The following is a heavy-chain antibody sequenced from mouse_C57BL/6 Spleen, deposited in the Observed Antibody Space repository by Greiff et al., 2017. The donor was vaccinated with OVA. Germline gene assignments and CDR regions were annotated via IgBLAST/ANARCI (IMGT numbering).Heavy chain of an antibody. CDR3: ASDDYWFAY. D-gene: IGHD2-4*01. Sequence: EVQLVESGGGLVKPGGSLKLSCAASGFTFSDYGMHWVRQAPEKGLEWVAYISSGSSTIYYADTVKGRFTISRDNAKNTLFLQMTSLRSEDTAMYYCASDDYWFAYWGQGTLVTVSA. J-gene: IGHJ3*01. V-gene: IGHV5-17*01. CDR2: ISSGSSTI. CDR1: GFTFSDYG.